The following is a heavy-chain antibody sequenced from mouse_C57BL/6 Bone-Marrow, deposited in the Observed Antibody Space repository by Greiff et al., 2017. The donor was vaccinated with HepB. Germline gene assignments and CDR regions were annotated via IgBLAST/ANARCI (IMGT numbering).Heavy chain of an antibody. D-gene: IGHD2-4*01. V-gene: IGHV5-4*01. CDR3: ARDGLRRGYYAMDY. Sequence: DVKLVESGGGLVKPGGSLKLSCAASGFTFSSYAMSWVRQTPEKRLEWVATISDGGSYTYYPDNVKGRFTISRDNAKNNLYLQMSHLKSEDTAMYYCARDGLRRGYYAMDYWGQGTSVTVSS. J-gene: IGHJ4*01. CDR2: ISDGGSYT. CDR1: GFTFSSYA.